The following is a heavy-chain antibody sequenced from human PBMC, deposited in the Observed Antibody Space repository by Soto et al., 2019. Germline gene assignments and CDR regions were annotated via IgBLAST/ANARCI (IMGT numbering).Heavy chain of an antibody. D-gene: IGHD1-26*01. Sequence: SVKVSCKTPGYTFTRYNIHWVRQAPGQRLEWMGRIIPILGIANYAQKFQGRVTITADKSTSTAYMELSSLRSEDTAVYYCARGGGIVGATASYYLDYWGQGTLVTVSP. CDR3: ARGGGIVGATASYYLDY. CDR2: IIPILGIA. V-gene: IGHV1-69*02. J-gene: IGHJ4*02. CDR1: GYTFTRYN.